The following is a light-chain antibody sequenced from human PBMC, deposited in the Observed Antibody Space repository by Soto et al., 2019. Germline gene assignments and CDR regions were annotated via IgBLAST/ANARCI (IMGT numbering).Light chain of an antibody. CDR2: DAS. CDR3: QQYGSSGT. J-gene: IGKJ1*01. V-gene: IGKV3-20*01. CDR1: QSVSSY. Sequence: EIVLTQSPGTLSLSPGERATLSCRASQSVSSYLAWYQQKPGQAPRLLIYDASNRATGIPDRLSGSGSGTDFTLTISRMEPEDFAVYYCQQYGSSGTFGQGTKVDI.